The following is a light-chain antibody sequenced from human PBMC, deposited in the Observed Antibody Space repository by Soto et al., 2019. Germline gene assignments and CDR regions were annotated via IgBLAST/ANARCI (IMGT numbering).Light chain of an antibody. V-gene: IGKV3-11*01. CDR1: QSVGSY. Sequence: EIVLTQSPDTLSLSPGERATLSCRASQSVGSYLAWYQQKPGQAPRLLIYASSNRATGIPDRFSGSGSGTDFTLTISRLEPEDFAVYYCQLLWTFGQGTKVEIK. CDR3: QLLWT. CDR2: ASS. J-gene: IGKJ1*01.